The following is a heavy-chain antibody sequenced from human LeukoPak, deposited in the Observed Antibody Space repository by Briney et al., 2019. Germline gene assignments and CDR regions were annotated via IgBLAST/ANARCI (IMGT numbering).Heavy chain of an antibody. V-gene: IGHV3-74*01. CDR3: ARLQYCTGACYYYYYMDV. J-gene: IGHJ6*03. D-gene: IGHD2-8*02. Sequence: GGSLRLSCAVSGFTFSDHWMHWVRQAPGKGLVWVSRINTDGSSTTYADSVKGRFTISRDNAKNTLYLQMNSLAAEDTAVYYCARLQYCTGACYYYYYMDVWGKGTTVTVSS. CDR2: INTDGSST. CDR1: GFTFSDHW.